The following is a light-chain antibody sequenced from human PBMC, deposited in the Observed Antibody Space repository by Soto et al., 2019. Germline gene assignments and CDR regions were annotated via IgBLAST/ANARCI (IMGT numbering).Light chain of an antibody. CDR2: DVS. V-gene: IGLV2-14*01. CDR3: RSSTTTTYLVV. CDR1: SSDIGEYNY. Sequence: QSALTQPASVSGSPGKSITISCTGTSSDIGEYNYVSWYQQYPGKVPKLVIYDVSHRPSGVSNRFSGSKSGNTASLTISGLQAEDEADYYCRSSTTTTYLVVFGGGTKLTVL. J-gene: IGLJ3*02.